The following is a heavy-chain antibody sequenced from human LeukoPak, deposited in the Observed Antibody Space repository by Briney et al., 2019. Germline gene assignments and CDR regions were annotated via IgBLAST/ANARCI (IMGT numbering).Heavy chain of an antibody. CDR3: ARGYCSSTSCYRAYYFDY. J-gene: IGHJ4*02. Sequence: GGSLRLPCAASGFTFSRYAMHWVRQAPGKGLEYVSAISSNGGSTYYANSVKGRFTISRDNSKNTLYLQMGSLRAEDMAVYYCARGYCSSTSCYRAYYFDYWGQGTLVTVSS. D-gene: IGHD2-2*02. V-gene: IGHV3-64*01. CDR1: GFTFSRYA. CDR2: ISSNGGST.